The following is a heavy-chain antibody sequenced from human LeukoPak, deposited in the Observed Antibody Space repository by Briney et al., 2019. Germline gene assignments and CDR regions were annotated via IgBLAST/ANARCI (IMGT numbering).Heavy chain of an antibody. CDR1: GFTFSTYW. CDR3: ARAAYGGYDFNYYYYYGMDV. CDR2: ISSDGSGT. V-gene: IGHV3-74*01. Sequence: GGSLRLSCAVSGFTFSTYWMHWVRQAPGRGLVWVSRISSDGSGTRYADSVKGRFTISRDNAKNTLYLQMNSLRAEDTAVYYCARAAYGGYDFNYYYYYGMDVWGQGTTVTVSS. J-gene: IGHJ6*02. D-gene: IGHD5-12*01.